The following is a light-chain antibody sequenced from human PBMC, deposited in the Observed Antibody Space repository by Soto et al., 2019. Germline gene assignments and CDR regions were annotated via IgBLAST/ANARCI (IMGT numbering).Light chain of an antibody. CDR1: QGISSY. CDR3: QQLNSYPPT. CDR2: AAS. Sequence: SPSFLSASVGDRFTITCRASQGISSYLAWYQQKPGKAPKLLIYAASTLQSGVPSRFSGSGSGTEFTLTISSLQPEDFATYYCQQLNSYPPTFGGGTKVDIK. J-gene: IGKJ4*01. V-gene: IGKV1-9*01.